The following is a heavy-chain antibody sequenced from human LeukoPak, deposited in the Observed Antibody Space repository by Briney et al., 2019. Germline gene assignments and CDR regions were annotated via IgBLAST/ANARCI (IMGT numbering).Heavy chain of an antibody. Sequence: SETLSLSCAVSGGSISSYYWSWIRQPPGKGLEWIGYIYYSGSTNYNPSLKSRVTISVDTSKNQSSLKLSSVTAADTAVYYCARVGSSNSASDYWGQGTLVTVSS. CDR3: ARVGSSNSASDY. CDR2: IYYSGST. D-gene: IGHD6-13*01. CDR1: GGSISSYY. V-gene: IGHV4-59*01. J-gene: IGHJ4*02.